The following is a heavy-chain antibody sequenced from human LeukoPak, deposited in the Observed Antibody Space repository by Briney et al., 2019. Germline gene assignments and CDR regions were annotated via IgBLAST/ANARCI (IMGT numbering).Heavy chain of an antibody. V-gene: IGHV3-7*03. CDR3: AREDYFSLDY. CDR1: GLTFSNYA. Sequence: GSLRLSCAASGLTFSNYAMTWVRQAPGKGLEWVANIKPDGSEKYYVDSVKGRCTISRDNTRNSLDLQMNSLRAEDTAVYYCAREDYFSLDYWGQGALVTVSS. CDR2: IKPDGSEK. D-gene: IGHD3-16*01. J-gene: IGHJ4*02.